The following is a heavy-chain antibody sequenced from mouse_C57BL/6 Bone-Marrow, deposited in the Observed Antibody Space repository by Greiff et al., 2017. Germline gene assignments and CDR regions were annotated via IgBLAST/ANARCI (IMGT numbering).Heavy chain of an antibody. Sequence: QVQLKQPGAELVRPGASVTLSCKASGYTFTDYEMHWVKQTPVHGLEWIGAIDPETGGTADKSSSTAYMELRSLTSEDSAVYFCASPLYGSSPAWFAYWGQGTLVTVSA. D-gene: IGHD1-1*01. CDR2: IDPETGG. V-gene: IGHV1-15*01. CDR1: GYTFTDYE. J-gene: IGHJ3*01. CDR3: ASPLYGSSPAWFAY.